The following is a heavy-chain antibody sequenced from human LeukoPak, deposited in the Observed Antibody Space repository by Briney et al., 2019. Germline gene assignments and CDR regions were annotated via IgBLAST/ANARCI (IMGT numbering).Heavy chain of an antibody. V-gene: IGHV4-59*01. J-gene: IGHJ3*02. CDR2: IYYSRSS. D-gene: IGHD2-2*01. Sequence: SETLSLTCAASGGSISSYYWSWIRQPPGKGLEWIGYIYYSRSSNYNPSLKSRVTISVDPSKNQFSLKLSSVTAADTAVYYCARGRYYAKEAFDIWGQGTMVTVSS. CDR3: ARGRYYAKEAFDI. CDR1: GGSISSYY.